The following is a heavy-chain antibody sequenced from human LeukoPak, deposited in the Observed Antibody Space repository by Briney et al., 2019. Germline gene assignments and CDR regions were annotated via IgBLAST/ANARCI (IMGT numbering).Heavy chain of an antibody. D-gene: IGHD4-11*01. CDR3: VSLNYAPHYYYYMDV. J-gene: IGHJ6*03. CDR2: INHSGST. V-gene: IGHV4-34*01. Sequence: SETLSLTCAVYGGSFSGYYWSWIRQPPGKGLEWIGEINHSGSTNYNPSLKSRVTISVDTSKNQFSLKLSSVTAADTAVYYCVSLNYAPHYYYYMDVWGKGTTVTVSS. CDR1: GGSFSGYY.